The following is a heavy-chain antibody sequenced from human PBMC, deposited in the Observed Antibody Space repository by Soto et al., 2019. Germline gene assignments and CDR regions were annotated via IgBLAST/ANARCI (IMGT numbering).Heavy chain of an antibody. CDR1: GFTFSSYW. J-gene: IGHJ4*02. CDR2: IKQDGSEK. V-gene: IGHV3-7*05. D-gene: IGHD6-13*01. Sequence: GGSLRLSCAASGFTFSSYWMSWVRQAPGKGLEWVANIKQDGSEKYYVDSVKGRFTISRDNAKNSLYLQMNSLRAEDTAVYYCIIAAADNSFDYWGQGTLVTVSS. CDR3: IIAAADNSFDY.